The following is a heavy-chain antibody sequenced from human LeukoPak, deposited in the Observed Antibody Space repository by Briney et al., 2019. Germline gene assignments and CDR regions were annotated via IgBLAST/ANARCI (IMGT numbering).Heavy chain of an antibody. CDR3: ARGWDYDSGGRPTAYVY. J-gene: IGHJ4*02. CDR2: IIPLFGTA. CDR1: GGTFINYA. Sequence: SVKVSCKASGGTFINYAINWVRQAPGPGLEWMGGIIPLFGTANYAQKFQGRVTITADESTSTVYMELKSLKSEDTAVYYCARGWDYDSGGRPTAYVYWGQGTLVTVSS. D-gene: IGHD3-22*01. V-gene: IGHV1-69*13.